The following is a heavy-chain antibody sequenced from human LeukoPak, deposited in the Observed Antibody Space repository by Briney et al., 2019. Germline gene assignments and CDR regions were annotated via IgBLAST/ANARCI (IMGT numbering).Heavy chain of an antibody. CDR1: GFTFSSYS. J-gene: IGHJ4*02. D-gene: IGHD3-9*01. CDR3: ARDSEYYDILTGYYTVYFDY. V-gene: IGHV3-21*01. CDR2: ISSSSSYI. Sequence: PGGSLRLSCAASGFTFSSYSMNWVRQAPGKGLEWVSSISSSSSYIYYADSVKGRFTISRDNAKNSLYLQMNSLRAEDTAVYYCARDSEYYDILTGYYTVYFDYWGQGTLVTVSS.